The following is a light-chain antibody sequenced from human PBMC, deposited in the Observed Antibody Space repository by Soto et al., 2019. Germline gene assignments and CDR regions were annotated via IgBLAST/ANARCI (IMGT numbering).Light chain of an antibody. CDR2: DAS. Sequence: EIVLTQSPATLSLSPGERATLSCRTSQSVSNSLSWYQQKPGQAPRLLIYDASDRISGIPDRFSGSGSGTDFTLTISSLEPEDSAVYYCQQRYNSFTFGPGTKVDI. CDR3: QQRYNSFT. V-gene: IGKV3-11*01. J-gene: IGKJ3*01. CDR1: QSVSNS.